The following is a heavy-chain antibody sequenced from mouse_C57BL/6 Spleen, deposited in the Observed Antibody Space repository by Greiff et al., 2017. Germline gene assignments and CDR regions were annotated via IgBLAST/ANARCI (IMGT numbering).Heavy chain of an antibody. V-gene: IGHV1-64*01. J-gene: IGHJ2*01. D-gene: IGHD2-2*01. CDR2: IHPNGGST. CDR1: GYTFTSYW. CDR3: ARGLPYFDY. Sequence: QVHVKQPGAELVKPGASVKLSCKASGYTFTSYWMHWVKQRPGQGLEWIGMIHPNGGSTNYNEKFKSKATLTVDKSSSTAYMQLSSLTSEDSAVYYCARGLPYFDYWGQGTTLTVSS.